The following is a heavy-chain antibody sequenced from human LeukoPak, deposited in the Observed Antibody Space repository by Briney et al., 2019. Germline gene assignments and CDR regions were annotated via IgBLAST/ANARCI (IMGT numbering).Heavy chain of an antibody. CDR1: GFTFSSYA. D-gene: IGHD1-26*01. CDR2: ISYDGSNK. CDR3: ASSGGSSTYYFDY. J-gene: IGHJ4*02. V-gene: IGHV3-30-3*01. Sequence: GGSLRLSCAASGFTFSSYAMHWVRQAPGKGLEWVAVISYDGSNKHYADSVKGRFTISRDNSKNTLYLQMNSLRAEDTAVYYCASSGGSSTYYFDYWGQGTLVTVSS.